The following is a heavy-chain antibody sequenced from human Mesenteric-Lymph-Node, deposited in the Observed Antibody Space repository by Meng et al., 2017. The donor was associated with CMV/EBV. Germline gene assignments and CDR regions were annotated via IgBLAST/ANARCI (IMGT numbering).Heavy chain of an antibody. CDR2: IDPSDSET. V-gene: IGHV5-10-1*01. CDR1: GERVATYW. D-gene: IGHD5-18*01. CDR3: ARQEYSYGSLDY. J-gene: IGHJ4*02. Sequence: CKGFGERVATYWLTWVRQMTGKGLEWMGTIDPSDSETNYSPSFEGHVTISVDKSINEAYLQWSSLKASDTGIYYCARQEYSYGSLDYWGPGTLVTVSS.